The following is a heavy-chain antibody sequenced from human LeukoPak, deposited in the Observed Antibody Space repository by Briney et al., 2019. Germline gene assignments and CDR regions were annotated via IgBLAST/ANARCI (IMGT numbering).Heavy chain of an antibody. V-gene: IGHV3-21*01. CDR3: ARDRSTLIEVVTFDAFDI. D-gene: IGHD3-22*01. CDR1: EFTFSTYS. Sequence: GGSLRLSCAASEFTFSTYSMNWVRQAPGKGLEWVSSISSSSNYIYYADSVKGRFTISRDNAKNSLYLQMNSLRAEDTAVYYCARDRSTLIEVVTFDAFDIWGQGTMVAVSS. CDR2: ISSSSNYI. J-gene: IGHJ3*02.